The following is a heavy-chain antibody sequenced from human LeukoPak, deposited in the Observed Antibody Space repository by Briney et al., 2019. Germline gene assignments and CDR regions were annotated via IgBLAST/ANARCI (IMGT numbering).Heavy chain of an antibody. D-gene: IGHD5-18*01. CDR1: AFTFRSYA. J-gene: IGHJ4*02. Sequence: PGGSLRLSCAASAFTFRSYAMIWVRQAPGKGLEWVSTVSGSGGSTYYADSVKGRFTISRDNSNNTLYLQMNSLRAEDTAVYYCAKGAASRGYTYVANWGQGTLVTLSS. V-gene: IGHV3-23*01. CDR2: VSGSGGST. CDR3: AKGAASRGYTYVAN.